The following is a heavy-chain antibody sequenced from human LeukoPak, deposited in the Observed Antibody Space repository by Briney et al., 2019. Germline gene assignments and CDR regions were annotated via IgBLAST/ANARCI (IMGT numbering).Heavy chain of an antibody. CDR3: ARRSDRSGSPLRN. CDR2: INYSGST. Sequence: SETLSLTCAVYGGYLSGNHWTWIRQPPGRGLEWIGEINYSGSTNYNPSLKSRVTISADTSKNQFSLKVSSVTAADTAVYYCARRSDRSGSPLRNWGQGTLVTVSS. CDR1: GGYLSGNH. V-gene: IGHV4-34*01. D-gene: IGHD3-10*01. J-gene: IGHJ4*02.